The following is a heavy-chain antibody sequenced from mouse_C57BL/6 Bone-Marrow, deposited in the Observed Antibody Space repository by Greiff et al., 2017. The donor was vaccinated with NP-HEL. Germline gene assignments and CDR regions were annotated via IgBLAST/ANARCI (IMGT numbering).Heavy chain of an antibody. J-gene: IGHJ4*01. D-gene: IGHD1-2*01. CDR3: ARGDYYGGFYYAMDY. CDR2: IDPSDSET. V-gene: IGHV1-52*01. CDR1: GYTFTSYW. Sequence: VQLQQPGAELVGPGSSVKLSCKASGYTFTSYWMHWVKQRPIQGLEWIGNIDPSDSETHYNQKFKDKATLTVDKSSSTAYMQLSSLTSEDSAVYYCARGDYYGGFYYAMDYWGQGTSVTVSS.